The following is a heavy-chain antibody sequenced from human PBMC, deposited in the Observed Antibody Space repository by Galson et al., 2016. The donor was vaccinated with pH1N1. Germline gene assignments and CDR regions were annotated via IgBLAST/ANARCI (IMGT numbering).Heavy chain of an antibody. J-gene: IGHJ4*02. V-gene: IGHV3-74*01. CDR3: TREYTGSYYGTSFDS. D-gene: IGHD5-12*01. Sequence: SLRLSCAASGFSISSYWMHWVHQAPGQGLVWVSRINSDGTSTRYADSVKGRFTISKDDAKNTVFLQMNSLRAEDTAVYYCTREYTGSYYGTSFDSWGPGTLVTVSS. CDR2: INSDGTST. CDR1: GFSISSYW.